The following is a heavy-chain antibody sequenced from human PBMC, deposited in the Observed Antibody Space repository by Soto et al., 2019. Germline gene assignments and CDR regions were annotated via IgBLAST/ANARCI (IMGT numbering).Heavy chain of an antibody. Sequence: PSETLSLTCAVSGGSFTSNNWCTWVRQPPGQGLEWIGEICRTGSTNYNPSLKSRVTISLDKSENQFSLKVTSLTAADTAVYYCASRDPGTSVDYWGQGTLVTVSS. D-gene: IGHD1-7*01. V-gene: IGHV4-4*02. J-gene: IGHJ4*02. CDR3: ASRDPGTSVDY. CDR1: GGSFTSNNW. CDR2: ICRTGST.